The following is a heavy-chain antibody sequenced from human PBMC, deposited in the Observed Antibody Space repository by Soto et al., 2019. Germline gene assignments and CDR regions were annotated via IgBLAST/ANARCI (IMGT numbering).Heavy chain of an antibody. D-gene: IGHD1-1*01. V-gene: IGHV1-18*01. CDR2: ISAHNGNT. CDR3: ARGRYGDY. CDR1: GYAFTTYG. J-gene: IGHJ4*02. Sequence: QVHLVQSGAEVKKPGASVKVSCKGSGYAFTTYGITWVRQAPGQGLEWMGWISAHNGNTNYAQKIQGRVTVTRDTSTSTAYMALRSVRSDDAAVYYCARGRYGDYWGQGALVTVSS.